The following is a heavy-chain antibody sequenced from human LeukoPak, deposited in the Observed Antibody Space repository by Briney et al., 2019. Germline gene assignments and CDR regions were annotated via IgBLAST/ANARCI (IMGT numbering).Heavy chain of an antibody. CDR2: IYYSGST. CDR3: SSIAAAGYMDV. Sequence: SETLSLTCTVSGGSISSGGYYWSWIRQHPGKGLEWIGYIYYSGSTYYNPSLKSRVTISVDTSKNQFSLKLSSVTAADTAVYYCSSIAAAGYMDVWGKGITVTVSS. D-gene: IGHD6-13*01. V-gene: IGHV4-31*03. CDR1: GGSISSGGYY. J-gene: IGHJ6*03.